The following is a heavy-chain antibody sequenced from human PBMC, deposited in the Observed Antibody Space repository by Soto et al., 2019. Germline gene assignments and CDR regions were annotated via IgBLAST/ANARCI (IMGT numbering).Heavy chain of an antibody. V-gene: IGHV4-34*01. CDR3: ARGISMIVEVQRDAPDKYYLDS. CDR1: CGSFSGHY. D-gene: IGHD3-22*01. Sequence: PSETLSLTCAFYCGSFSGHYWSWIRQPPGKGLEWIGEINHSGTTNSNPSLKSRVTLSVDTSKNHFSLKLSSVTAADTAVYYCARGISMIVEVQRDAPDKYYLDSWGQGTQVTVSS. J-gene: IGHJ4*02. CDR2: INHSGTT.